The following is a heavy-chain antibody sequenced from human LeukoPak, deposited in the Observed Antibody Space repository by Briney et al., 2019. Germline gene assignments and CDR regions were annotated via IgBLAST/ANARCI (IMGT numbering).Heavy chain of an antibody. D-gene: IGHD2-21*02. CDR2: IRYDGSDK. J-gene: IGHJ4*02. CDR1: GFTFSSYG. Sequence: GGSLRLSCAASGFTFSSYGMHWVRQAPGKGLEWVAFIRYDGSDKYYADSVKGRFTISRDNSKNTLYLQMNSLRAEDTAVYYCAKDHRAYCGGDCVDFDYWGQGTLVTVSS. CDR3: AKDHRAYCGGDCVDFDY. V-gene: IGHV3-30*02.